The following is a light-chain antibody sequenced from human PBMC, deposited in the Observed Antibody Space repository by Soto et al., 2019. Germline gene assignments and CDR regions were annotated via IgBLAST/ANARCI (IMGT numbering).Light chain of an antibody. J-gene: IGKJ3*01. CDR3: HQYGAAPLT. Sequence: EFVLSQSPGTLSLSPGERATLSCRSSQSVAANYLAWYQQKRGQAPRLLIYGASSRATGIPDRFSGSGSGTDFTLTISRLEPEDFSVYYCHQYGAAPLTFGPGTKVDVK. CDR2: GAS. CDR1: QSVAANY. V-gene: IGKV3-20*01.